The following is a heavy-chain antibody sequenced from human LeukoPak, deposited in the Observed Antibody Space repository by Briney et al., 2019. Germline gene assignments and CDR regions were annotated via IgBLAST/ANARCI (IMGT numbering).Heavy chain of an antibody. CDR2: IYYSGST. Sequence: PSETLSLTCTVSGGSISSYYWSWIRQPPGKGPEWIGYIYYSGSTNYDPSLKSRVTISVDTSKNQFSLKLSSVTAADTAVYYCARDILDPYYYDSSGRFDIWGQGTMVTVSS. CDR1: GGSISSYY. V-gene: IGHV4-59*01. J-gene: IGHJ3*02. D-gene: IGHD3-22*01. CDR3: ARDILDPYYYDSSGRFDI.